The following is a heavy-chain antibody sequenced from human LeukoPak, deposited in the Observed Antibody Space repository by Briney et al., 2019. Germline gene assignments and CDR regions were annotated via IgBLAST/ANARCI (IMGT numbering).Heavy chain of an antibody. CDR3: AKDLAGYDSSGYFVGDY. V-gene: IGHV3-23*01. J-gene: IGHJ4*02. CDR2: ISGSGGST. D-gene: IGHD3-22*01. CDR1: GFTFSSYA. Sequence: PGGSLRLSCAASGFTFSSYAMSWVRQAPGKGLEWVSAISGSGGSTYYADSVKGRFTISRDNSKNTLYLQMNSLRAEDTAVYYCAKDLAGYDSSGYFVGDYWGQGNPGHRLL.